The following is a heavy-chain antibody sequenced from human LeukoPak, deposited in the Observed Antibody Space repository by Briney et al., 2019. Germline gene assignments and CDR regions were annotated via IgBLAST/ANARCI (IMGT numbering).Heavy chain of an antibody. D-gene: IGHD2/OR15-2a*01. J-gene: IGHJ5*02. CDR2: LYSDGTT. V-gene: IGHV3-53*01. Sequence: GGSLRLYCAASGFSVSSNFMIWVRQAPGEGLEWVSVLYSDGTTYYADSVKGRFTISRGNSKETLYLQMNSLTAEDSAVYYCARVRSTSSRWLDPWGQGTLVTVSS. CDR3: ARVRSTSSRWLDP. CDR1: GFSVSSNF.